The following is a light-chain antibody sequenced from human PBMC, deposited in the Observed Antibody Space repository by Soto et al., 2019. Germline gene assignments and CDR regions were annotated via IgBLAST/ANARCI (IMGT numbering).Light chain of an antibody. CDR3: QQYGSSPT. Sequence: EIVLTQSPGTLSLSPGERATLACRSSQSVRRSYLAWYQQKPGQAPMLLIYDASSRATGMPERFSGSGSGTDFTLTIRRLEIEDLAVYYCQQYGSSPTFFQGTKVEIK. V-gene: IGKV3-20*01. J-gene: IGKJ1*01. CDR2: DAS. CDR1: QSVRRSY.